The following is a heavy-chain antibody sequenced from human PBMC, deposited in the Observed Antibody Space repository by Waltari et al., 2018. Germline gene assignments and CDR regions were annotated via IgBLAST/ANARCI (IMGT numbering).Heavy chain of an antibody. CDR3: ARDWEGERPNFDY. Sequence: EVQLVESGRGLVEPGGSLRLSCVASGFSFSNYWMSWVRQAPGKGLEWVADIKEDGSKEYYLGSVKGRFTISRDNAKNSVYLQMNSLRPEDTAVYYCARDWEGERPNFDYWGQGTLVTVSS. J-gene: IGHJ4*02. CDR1: GFSFSNYW. CDR2: IKEDGSKE. D-gene: IGHD1-26*01. V-gene: IGHV3-7*04.